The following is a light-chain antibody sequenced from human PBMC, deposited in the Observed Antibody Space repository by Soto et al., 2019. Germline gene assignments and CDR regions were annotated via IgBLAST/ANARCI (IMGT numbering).Light chain of an antibody. Sequence: QSVLTQPASVSGSPGQSITISSTGTSSDVGSYNLVSWYQQHPGKAPKLMIYEGSKRPSGVSNRFSGSKSGNTASLTISGLQAEDEADYYCCSYAGSSPSYVFGTGTKVTVL. CDR1: SSDVGSYNL. V-gene: IGLV2-23*01. CDR3: CSYAGSSPSYV. J-gene: IGLJ1*01. CDR2: EGS.